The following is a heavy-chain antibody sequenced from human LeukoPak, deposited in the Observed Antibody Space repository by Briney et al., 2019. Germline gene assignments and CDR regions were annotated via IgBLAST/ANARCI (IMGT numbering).Heavy chain of an antibody. J-gene: IGHJ3*02. Sequence: SQTLSLTCAISGDSVSSNSAAWNWIRQSPSRGLEWLGRTYYRSKWYNDYAVSVKNRITINPDTSKNQFSLQLNSVTPEDTAVYYCARVAKFRWGYAFDIWGQGTMVTVSS. V-gene: IGHV6-1*01. CDR2: TYYRSKWYN. D-gene: IGHD1-26*01. CDR3: ARVAKFRWGYAFDI. CDR1: GDSVSSNSAA.